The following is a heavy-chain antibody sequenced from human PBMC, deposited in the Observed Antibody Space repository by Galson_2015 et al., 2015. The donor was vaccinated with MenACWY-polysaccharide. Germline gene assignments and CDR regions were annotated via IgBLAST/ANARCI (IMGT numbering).Heavy chain of an antibody. V-gene: IGHV3-7*01. CDR3: ARAGKCWFDP. J-gene: IGHJ5*02. CDR1: GFAFSSHW. Sequence: SLRLSCAAYGFAFSSHWMTWVRQASGKGLEWVATIKPDGSAKYYVDSVKGRFTISRDNAKNSLSLQMNSLRAEAAAVYYCARAGKCWFDPWGQGTLVTVSS. CDR2: IKPDGSAK.